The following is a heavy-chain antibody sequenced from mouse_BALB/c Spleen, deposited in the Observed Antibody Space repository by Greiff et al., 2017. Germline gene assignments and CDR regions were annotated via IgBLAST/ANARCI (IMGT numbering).Heavy chain of an antibody. CDR3: ASHSFAY. J-gene: IGHJ3*01. V-gene: IGHV14-3*02. Sequence: VQLKESGAELVKPGASVKLSCTASGFNIKDTYMHWVKQRPEQGLEWIGRIDPANGNTKYDPKFQGKATITADTSSNTAYLQLSSLTSEDTAVYYCASHSFAYWGQGTLVTVSA. CDR1: GFNIKDTY. CDR2: IDPANGNT.